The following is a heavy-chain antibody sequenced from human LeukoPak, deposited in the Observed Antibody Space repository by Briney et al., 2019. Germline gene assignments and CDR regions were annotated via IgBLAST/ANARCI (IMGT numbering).Heavy chain of an antibody. D-gene: IGHD1-1*01. CDR2: ISSSSSTI. CDR1: GFTFSSYS. V-gene: IGHV3-48*01. J-gene: IGHJ4*02. CDR3: ATLRKSLWIPEFDF. Sequence: GGSLRLSCAASGFTFSSYSINWVRQAPGKGLEWVSYISSSSSTIYYADSVKGRFTISRDNAKNSLYLQMNSLGAEDTAVYYCATLRKSLWIPEFDFWGQGTLVTVSS.